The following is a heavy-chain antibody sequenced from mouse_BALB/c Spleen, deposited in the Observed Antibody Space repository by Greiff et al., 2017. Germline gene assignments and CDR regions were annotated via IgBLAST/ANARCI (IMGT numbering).Heavy chain of an antibody. D-gene: IGHD1-1*01. CDR2: IWGGGST. CDR1: GFSLTDYG. J-gene: IGHJ4*01. Sequence: VQLQQSGPGLVAPSQSLSITCTVSGFSLTDYGVSWIRQPPGKGLEWLGVIWGGGSTYYNSALKSRLSISKDNSKSQVFLKMNSLQTDDTAMYYCAKLNYGSSYAMDYWGQGTSVTVSS. CDR3: AKLNYGSSYAMDY. V-gene: IGHV2-6-5*01.